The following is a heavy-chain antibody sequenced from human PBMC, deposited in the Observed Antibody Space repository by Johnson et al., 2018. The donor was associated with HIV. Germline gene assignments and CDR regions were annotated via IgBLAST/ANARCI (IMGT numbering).Heavy chain of an antibody. CDR2: IYSGGTT. D-gene: IGHD3-10*01. Sequence: VQLVESGGGLIQPGGSLRLSCAASGFTVSSNYMSWVRQAPGKGLEWVSVIYSGGTTYYADSVKGRLTISRDNSKNTLYLQMNSLRAEDTAVYYCARTNSGSYYHPGACDSWGQGTMVTVSS. V-gene: IGHV3-53*01. J-gene: IGHJ3*02. CDR1: GFTVSSNY. CDR3: ARTNSGSYYHPGACDS.